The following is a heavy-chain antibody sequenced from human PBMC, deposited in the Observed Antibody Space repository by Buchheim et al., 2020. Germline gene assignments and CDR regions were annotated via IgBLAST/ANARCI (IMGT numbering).Heavy chain of an antibody. Sequence: EVQLVQSGAEVKKPGESLKISCKGSGYSFTSYWIGWVRQMPGKGLEWVGIIYPGDSDTRYSPSFQGQVTISADKSISTAYRQWSSLKASDTAMYYCARHVVVVAAPPRDYYYYMDVWGKGTT. CDR3: ARHVVVVAAPPRDYYYYMDV. J-gene: IGHJ6*03. CDR2: IYPGDSDT. V-gene: IGHV5-51*01. CDR1: GYSFTSYW. D-gene: IGHD2-15*01.